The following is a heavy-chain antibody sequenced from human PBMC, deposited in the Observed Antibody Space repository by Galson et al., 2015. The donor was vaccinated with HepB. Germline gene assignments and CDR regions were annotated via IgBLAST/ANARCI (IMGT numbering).Heavy chain of an antibody. CDR3: ARDHTFRGAAVPFDP. CDR1: GYTFSRYA. J-gene: IGHJ5*02. D-gene: IGHD6-13*01. V-gene: IGHV7-4-1*02. CDR2: ININTGNP. Sequence: SVKVACKASGYTFSRYAMNWVRQAPGQGLEWMGWININTGNPTYAQGFRGRFVFYLDTSVSTAYLQIRSLKAEDTAVYYCARDHTFRGAAVPFDPWGQGTLVTVSS.